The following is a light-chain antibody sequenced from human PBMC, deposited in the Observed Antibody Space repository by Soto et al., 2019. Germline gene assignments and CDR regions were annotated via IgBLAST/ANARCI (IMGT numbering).Light chain of an antibody. CDR3: SSYTSTNFVI. Sequence: QSVLTQPASVSGSPGQSITISCTGSSSDIGDYKYVSWYKQHPGKAPKLMIYDVSNRPSGVSNRFSGSKSGNTASLTISGLQAEDEADYYCSSYTSTNFVIFGAGTKLTVL. V-gene: IGLV2-14*01. CDR1: SSDIGDYKY. CDR2: DVS. J-gene: IGLJ2*01.